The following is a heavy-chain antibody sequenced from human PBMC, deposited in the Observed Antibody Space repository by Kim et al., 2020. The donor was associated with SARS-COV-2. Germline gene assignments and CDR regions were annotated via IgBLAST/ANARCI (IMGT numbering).Heavy chain of an antibody. CDR3: ARGGVPGFGWFDP. Sequence: ADAGKGRFTNSRANAKNTLYLQMNSLRAEDTAVYYCARGGVPGFGWFDPWGQGTLVTVSS. V-gene: IGHV3-74*01. J-gene: IGHJ5*02. D-gene: IGHD3-10*01.